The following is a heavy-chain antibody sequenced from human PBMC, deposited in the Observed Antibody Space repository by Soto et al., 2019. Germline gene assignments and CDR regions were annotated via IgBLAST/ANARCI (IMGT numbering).Heavy chain of an antibody. CDR3: ARDSGYYDSSGYYSPFDY. CDR2: IIPILGIA. D-gene: IGHD3-22*01. J-gene: IGHJ4*02. CDR1: GGTFSSYT. Sequence: QVQLVQSGAEVKKPGSSVKVSCKASGGTFSSYTISWVRQAPGQGLEWMGRIIPILGIANYAQKFQGRVTITADKYTSTAYMELSSLRSEDTAVYYCARDSGYYDSSGYYSPFDYWGQGTLVTVSS. V-gene: IGHV1-69*08.